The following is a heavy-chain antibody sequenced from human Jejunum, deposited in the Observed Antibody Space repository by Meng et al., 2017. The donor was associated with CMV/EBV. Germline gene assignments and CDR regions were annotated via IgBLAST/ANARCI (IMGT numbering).Heavy chain of an antibody. V-gene: IGHV3-7*01. CDR1: W. Sequence: WLGWVRPAPASALAWVASITQDGSGTYSVGSVKGRFTISRDNAKNSLYLQMNSLRAEDAAVYYCARRPLGFCSSMSCQPLWYFDLWGRATLVTVSS. CDR2: ITQDGSGT. CDR3: ARRPLGFCSSMSCQPLWYFDL. J-gene: IGHJ2*01. D-gene: IGHD2-2*01.